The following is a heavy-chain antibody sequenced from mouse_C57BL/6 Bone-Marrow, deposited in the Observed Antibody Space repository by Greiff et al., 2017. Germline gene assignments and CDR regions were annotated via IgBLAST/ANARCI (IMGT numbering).Heavy chain of an antibody. Sequence: EVKLMESGPELVKPGASVKISCKASGYSFTDYNMNWVKQSNGKSLEWIGVINPNYGTTSYNQKFKGKATLTVDQSSSTAYMQLNSLTSEDSAVDYCARGAQATSLYAMDYWGQGTSVTVSS. CDR3: ARGAQATSLYAMDY. V-gene: IGHV1-39*01. J-gene: IGHJ4*01. CDR1: GYSFTDYN. D-gene: IGHD3-2*02. CDR2: INPNYGTT.